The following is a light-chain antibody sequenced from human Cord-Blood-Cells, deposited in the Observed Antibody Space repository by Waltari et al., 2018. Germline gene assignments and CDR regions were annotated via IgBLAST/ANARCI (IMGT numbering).Light chain of an antibody. Sequence: DIQMTQSPSTLSASVGDRVTITCRASQSISSWLAWYQQKPGKAPKLLIYDASSLESGVPSRFSGSGSGTGFTLPISSLQPDDFATYYCQQYNSYSPWTFGQGTKVEIK. CDR1: QSISSW. J-gene: IGKJ1*01. CDR3: QQYNSYSPWT. CDR2: DAS. V-gene: IGKV1-5*01.